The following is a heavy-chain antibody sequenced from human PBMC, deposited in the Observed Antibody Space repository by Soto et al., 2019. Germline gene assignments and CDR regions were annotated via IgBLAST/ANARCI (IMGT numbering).Heavy chain of an antibody. Sequence: GGSLRLSCEVSGFVFSMYSMSWVRQTPGKGLEWVAKIPQEGVDGHYADSVKGRFTISGDNGKNSLYLQMNNLRAEDTAVYYCAKAPEWEWFLDYWGQGTLVTVSS. D-gene: IGHD3-3*01. V-gene: IGHV3-7*03. CDR3: AKAPEWEWFLDY. CDR2: IPQEGVDG. J-gene: IGHJ4*02. CDR1: GFVFSMYS.